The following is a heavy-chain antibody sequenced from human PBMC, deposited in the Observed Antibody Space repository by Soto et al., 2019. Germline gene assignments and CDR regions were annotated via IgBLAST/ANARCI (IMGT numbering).Heavy chain of an antibody. CDR1: GFDFRYYC. J-gene: IGHJ6*02. V-gene: IGHV3-72*01. CDR3: ARGLMLVAGTETYYQYGMDV. CDR2: IRNKAKSYTT. Sequence: GGSLRLSYAASGFDFRYYCMDWVGQSPGKGLEWVGRIRNKAKSYTTQYAASVKGRFIISRDDSKKSLYLQMNSLKTEDTAVYYCARGLMLVAGTETYYQYGMDVWGQGTTVTVSS. D-gene: IGHD6-19*01.